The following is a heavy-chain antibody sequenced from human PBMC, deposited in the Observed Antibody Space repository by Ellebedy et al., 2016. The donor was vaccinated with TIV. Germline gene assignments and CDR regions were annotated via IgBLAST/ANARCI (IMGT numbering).Heavy chain of an antibody. CDR3: ARGWRVGATMRMYWFDP. CDR1: SGSFSGYY. CDR2: ITHTGST. Sequence: MPSETLSLTCAVYSGSFSGYYWSWVRQPPGKGLEWLGEITHTGSTIYSPSLQSRVTMSVDPSKKQFSLRLSAVTAADTAVYYCARGWRVGATMRMYWFDPWGQGTLVTVSS. D-gene: IGHD1-26*01. V-gene: IGHV4-34*01. J-gene: IGHJ5*02.